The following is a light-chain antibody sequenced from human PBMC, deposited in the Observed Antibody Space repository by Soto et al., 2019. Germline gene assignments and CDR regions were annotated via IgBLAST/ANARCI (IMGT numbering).Light chain of an antibody. CDR2: DND. V-gene: IGLV1-51*01. CDR3: GTWDSSLSAGV. J-gene: IGLJ2*01. CDR1: NSNIENNP. Sequence: QSVLTQPPSVSAAPGQRVSSSCSGSNSNIENNPVSWYQQLPGTVPRLLIHDNDKRHSRIPDRFSGSKSGTSATLGITGLQTGDEADYYCGTWDSSLSAGVFGGGTKLTVL.